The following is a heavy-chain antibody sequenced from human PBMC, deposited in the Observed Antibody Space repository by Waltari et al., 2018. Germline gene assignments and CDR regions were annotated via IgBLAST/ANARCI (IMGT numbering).Heavy chain of an antibody. CDR1: GFTFSRYS. V-gene: IGHV3-21*01. CDR2: ISSSSSYI. CDR3: ARDLYGMDV. Sequence: EVQLVESGGGLVKPGGSLSLPCAASGFTFSRYSMNWVRQAPGKGLEWVSSISSSSSYIYYADSVKGRFTISRDNAKNSLYLQMNSLRAEDTAVYYCARDLYGMDVWGQGTTVTVSS. J-gene: IGHJ6*02.